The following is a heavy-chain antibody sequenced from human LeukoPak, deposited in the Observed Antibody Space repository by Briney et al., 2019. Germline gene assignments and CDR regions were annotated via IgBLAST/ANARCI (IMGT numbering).Heavy chain of an antibody. Sequence: PSETLSLTCTVSGGSISSSSYYWGWIRQPPGKGLEWIGSIYYSGSTYYNPSLKSRVTISVDTSKNQFSLKLSSVTAADTAVYYCARHGFPTQYSSSSRYYFDYWGQGTLVTVSS. CDR3: ARHGFPTQYSSSSRYYFDY. V-gene: IGHV4-39*01. CDR1: GGSISSSSYY. CDR2: IYYSGST. J-gene: IGHJ4*02. D-gene: IGHD6-6*01.